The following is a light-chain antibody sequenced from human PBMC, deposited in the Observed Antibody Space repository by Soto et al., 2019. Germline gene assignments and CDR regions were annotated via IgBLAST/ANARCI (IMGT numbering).Light chain of an antibody. J-gene: IGKJ2*01. Sequence: TQSPATLSLSPGDTATLSCRASQNIGSWLAWYQQKPGEAPKLLISKATNLQSGVPSRFSGSGSGTDFSLTISSLQPVDSATYFCQQYNDFQYSFGPGTKLDI. CDR1: QNIGSW. CDR2: KAT. CDR3: QQYNDFQYS. V-gene: IGKV1-5*03.